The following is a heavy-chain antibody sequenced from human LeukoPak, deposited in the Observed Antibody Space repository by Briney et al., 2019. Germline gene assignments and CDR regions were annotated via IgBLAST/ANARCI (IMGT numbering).Heavy chain of an antibody. J-gene: IGHJ5*02. CDR1: GYSFINYW. Sequence: GESLKISCKGSGYSFINYWIAWVRQMPGKGLEWMGIIYPADSDAKYSPSFHGQVTISADTSINTAYLQWSSLTAPDTAMYYCARLTDYYDSSGYYRNYNWFDPWSQGTLVTVSS. V-gene: IGHV5-51*01. CDR2: IYPADSDA. CDR3: ARLTDYYDSSGYYRNYNWFDP. D-gene: IGHD3-22*01.